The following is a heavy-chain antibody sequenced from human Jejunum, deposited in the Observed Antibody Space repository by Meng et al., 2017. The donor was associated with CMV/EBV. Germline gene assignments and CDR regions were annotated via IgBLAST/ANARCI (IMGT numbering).Heavy chain of an antibody. J-gene: IGHJ4*02. CDR3: AREERGLEGGGSCPFDY. V-gene: IGHV3-11*01. CDR1: FSGYY. D-gene: IGHD2-15*01. CDR2: ISSSGSTI. Sequence: FSGYYMSWIRQAPGKGLEWVSYISSSGSTIYYADSVKGRFTISRDNAKNSLYLQMNSLRAEDTAVYYCAREERGLEGGGSCPFDYWGQGTLVTVSS.